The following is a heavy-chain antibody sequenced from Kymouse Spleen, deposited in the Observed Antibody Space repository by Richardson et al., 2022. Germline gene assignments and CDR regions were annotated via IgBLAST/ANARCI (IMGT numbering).Heavy chain of an antibody. J-gene: IGHJ6*02. V-gene: IGHV3-9*01. Sequence: EVQLVESGGGLVQPGRSLRLSCAASGFTFDDYAMHWVRQAPGKGLEWVSGISWNSGSIGYADSVKGRFTISRDNAKNSLYLQMNSLRAEDTALYYCAKDINLTMVRGVIYYYYGMDVWGQGTTVTVSS. CDR2: ISWNSGSI. CDR3: AKDINLTMVRGVIYYYYGMDV. CDR1: GFTFDDYA. D-gene: IGHD3-10*01.